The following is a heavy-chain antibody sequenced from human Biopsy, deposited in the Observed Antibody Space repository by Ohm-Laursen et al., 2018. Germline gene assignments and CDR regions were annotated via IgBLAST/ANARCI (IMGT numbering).Heavy chain of an antibody. CDR3: ARAPYVSGSFGWFDP. D-gene: IGHD3-10*01. Sequence: SQTLSLTCTVSGDPISSGVYYWNWFRQHPEKGLEWIGYISSGGYRKYTPSLQSLITISMDTSRNQFSLRLNSVTSADTAVYYCARAPYVSGSFGWFDPWGQGTTVTVSS. CDR1: GDPISSGVYY. V-gene: IGHV4-31*01. J-gene: IGHJ5*01. CDR2: ISSGGYR.